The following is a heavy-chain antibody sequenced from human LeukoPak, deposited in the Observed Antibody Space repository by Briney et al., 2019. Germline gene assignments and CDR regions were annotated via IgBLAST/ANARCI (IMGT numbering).Heavy chain of an antibody. Sequence: SETLSLTCTVSGGSISPYYWNWIRQPPGKGLEWIGHILYSGSTTFNPSLKSRVTISIDKSSNQSSLNLTSVTAADTAVYYCARVKMSRDNVYYYYYLDVWGKGTTVSVSS. V-gene: IGHV4-59*01. CDR3: ARVKMSRDNVYYYYYLDV. CDR1: GGSISPYY. D-gene: IGHD1-1*01. J-gene: IGHJ6*03. CDR2: ILYSGST.